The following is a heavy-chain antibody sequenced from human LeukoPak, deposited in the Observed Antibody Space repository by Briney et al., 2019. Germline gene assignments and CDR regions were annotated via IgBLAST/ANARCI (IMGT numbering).Heavy chain of an antibody. Sequence: SETLSLTCTVSGGSISSSSYYWGWIRQPPGKGLEWIGSIYYSGSTYYNPSLKSRVTISVDTSKNQFSLKLSSVTAADTAVYYCARQASTAHPDLVDYWGQGTLVTVSS. V-gene: IGHV4-39*01. CDR2: IYYSGST. CDR1: GGSISSSSYY. J-gene: IGHJ4*02. CDR3: ARQASTAHPDLVDY. D-gene: IGHD5-18*01.